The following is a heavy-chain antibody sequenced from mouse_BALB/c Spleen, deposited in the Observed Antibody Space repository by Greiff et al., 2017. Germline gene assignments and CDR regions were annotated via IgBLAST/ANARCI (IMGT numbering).Heavy chain of an antibody. Sequence: EVQGVESGGGLVQPGGSRKLSCAASGFTFSSYAMSWVRQSPEKRLEWVAEISSGGSYTYYPDTVTGRFTISRDNAKNTLYLEMSSLRSEDTAMYYCARRGSHYCGSSLAYWGQGTLVTVSA. V-gene: IGHV5-9-4*01. CDR2: ISSGGSYT. CDR3: ARRGSHYCGSSLAY. J-gene: IGHJ3*01. CDR1: GFTFSSYA. D-gene: IGHD1-1*01.